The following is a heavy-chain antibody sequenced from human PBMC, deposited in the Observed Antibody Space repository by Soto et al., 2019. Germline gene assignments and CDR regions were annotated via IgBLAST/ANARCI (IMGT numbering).Heavy chain of an antibody. CDR3: AKAYCSSTSCYVALGDYFDY. D-gene: IGHD2-2*01. CDR1: GFTFSGSA. CDR2: ISGSGGST. V-gene: IGHV3-23*01. J-gene: IGHJ4*02. Sequence: GGSLRLSCAASGFTFSGSAMSWVRQAPGKGLEWVSAISGSGGSTYYADSVKGRFTISRDNSKNTLYLQMNSLRAEDTAVYYCAKAYCSSTSCYVALGDYFDYWGQGTLVTVSS.